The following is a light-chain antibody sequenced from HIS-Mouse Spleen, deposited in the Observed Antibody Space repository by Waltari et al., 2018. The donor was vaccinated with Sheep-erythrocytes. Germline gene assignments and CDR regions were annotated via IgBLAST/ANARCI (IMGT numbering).Light chain of an antibody. CDR2: QDS. CDR1: KLGDKY. V-gene: IGLV3-1*01. Sequence: SYELTQPPSVSVSPGQTASITCSGDKLGDKYASWYQQKPGQSPVLVIYQDSKRPLGIPERFSGSNSGNTATLTISGTQAMDEADYYCQAWDSSTAWVFGGGTKLTVL. CDR3: QAWDSSTAWV. J-gene: IGLJ3*02.